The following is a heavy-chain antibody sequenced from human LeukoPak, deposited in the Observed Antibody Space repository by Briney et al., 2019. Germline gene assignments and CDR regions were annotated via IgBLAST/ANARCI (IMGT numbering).Heavy chain of an antibody. CDR1: GYTFTSYA. CDR2: INTNTGNP. J-gene: IGHJ3*02. CDR3: ARSLARTLRYFDWLQPPHDAFDI. V-gene: IGHV7-4-1*02. D-gene: IGHD3-9*01. Sequence: ASVKVSCKASGYTFTSYAMNWVRQAPGQGLEWMGWINTNTGNPTYAQGFTGRFVFSLDTSVSTAYLQISSLKAEDTAVYYCARSLARTLRYFDWLQPPHDAFDIWGQGTMVTVSS.